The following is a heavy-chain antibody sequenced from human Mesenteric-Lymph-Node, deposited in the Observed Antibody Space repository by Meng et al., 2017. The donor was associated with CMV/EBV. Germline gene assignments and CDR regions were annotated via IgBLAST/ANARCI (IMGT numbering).Heavy chain of an antibody. CDR2: MNPNSGNT. D-gene: IGHD3-3*01. CDR3: ARARPITIFGVVIRYYYGMDV. V-gene: IGHV1-8*03. CDR1: GYTFTSYD. J-gene: IGHJ6*02. Sequence: ASVKVSCKASGYTFTSYDINCVRQATGQGLEWMGWMNPNSGNTGYAQKFQGRVTITRNTSISTAYMELSSLRSEDTAVYYCARARPITIFGVVIRYYYGMDVWGQGTTVTVS.